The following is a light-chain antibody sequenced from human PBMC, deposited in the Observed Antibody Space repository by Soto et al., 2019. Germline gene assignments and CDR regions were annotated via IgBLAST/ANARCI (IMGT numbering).Light chain of an antibody. V-gene: IGKV3D-15*01. CDR1: QSISNS. CDR3: QQYNNWPPTYT. CDR2: AAS. J-gene: IGKJ2*01. Sequence: EIVMTQSPATLSVSPGERATLSCRASQSISNSLAWYQQRPGQAPRLLIYAASTRATGIPDRFSGSGSGTEFTLTISSLQSEDFAVYYCQQYNNWPPTYTFGQGTKVDIK.